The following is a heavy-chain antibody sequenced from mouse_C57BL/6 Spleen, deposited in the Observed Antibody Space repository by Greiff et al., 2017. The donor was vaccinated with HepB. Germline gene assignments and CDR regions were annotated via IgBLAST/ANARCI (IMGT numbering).Heavy chain of an antibody. D-gene: IGHD1-1*01. CDR2: IYPGSGST. J-gene: IGHJ2*01. V-gene: IGHV1-55*01. CDR3: ARWSYGSSYGYFDY. Sequence: VQLQQPGAELVKPGASVKMSCKASGYTFTSYWITWVKQRPGQGLEWIGDIYPGSGSTNYNEKFKSKATLTVDTSPSTAYMQLSSLTSEDSAVYYCARWSYGSSYGYFDYWGQGTTLTVSS. CDR1: GYTFTSYW.